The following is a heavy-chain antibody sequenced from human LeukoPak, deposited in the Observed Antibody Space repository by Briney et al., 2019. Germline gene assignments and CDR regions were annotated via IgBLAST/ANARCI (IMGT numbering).Heavy chain of an antibody. Sequence: GGSLRLSCAASGFSFSNYWFHWVRQAPGEGLVWVSRTNEHGTIINYADSVKGRFTISRDNAKNTLYLQMNSLSAEDTAVYYCARWRPPYGYSYGYNDYWGQGTPVTVSS. CDR1: GFSFSNYW. J-gene: IGHJ4*02. D-gene: IGHD5-18*01. CDR2: TNEHGTII. V-gene: IGHV3-74*01. CDR3: ARWRPPYGYSYGYNDY.